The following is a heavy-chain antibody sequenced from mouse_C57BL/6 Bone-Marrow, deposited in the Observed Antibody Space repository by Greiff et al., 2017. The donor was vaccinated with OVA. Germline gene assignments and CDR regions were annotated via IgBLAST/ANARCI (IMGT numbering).Heavy chain of an antibody. Sequence: EVQGVESGGGLVKPGGSLKLSCAASGFTFSSYAMSWVRQTPEKRLEWVATISDGGSYTYYPDNVQGRFTISRDNAKNNLYLQMSHLKSEDTAMYYCARGGTTVVAYYYAMDYWGQGTSVTVSS. CDR2: ISDGGSYT. V-gene: IGHV5-4*01. CDR1: GFTFSSYA. D-gene: IGHD1-1*01. J-gene: IGHJ4*01. CDR3: ARGGTTVVAYYYAMDY.